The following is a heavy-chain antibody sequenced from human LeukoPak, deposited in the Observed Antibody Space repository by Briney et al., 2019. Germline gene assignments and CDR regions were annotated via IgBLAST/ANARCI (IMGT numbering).Heavy chain of an antibody. CDR1: GXTFSSYD. CDR3: AKFGCSSTSCPFDS. V-gene: IGHV3-23*01. D-gene: IGHD2-2*01. Sequence: GGSLRLSWAASGXTFSSYDLTWVRQAPGKGLEWVSGISGSGGYTRYADSVKGRFTISRDNSKNTLYLQMNSLRAEDTALYYCAKFGCSSTSCPFDSWGQGTPVTVSS. CDR2: ISGSGGYT. J-gene: IGHJ4*02.